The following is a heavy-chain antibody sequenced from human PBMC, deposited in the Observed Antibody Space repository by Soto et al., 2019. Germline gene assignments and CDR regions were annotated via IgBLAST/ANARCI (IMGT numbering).Heavy chain of an antibody. CDR2: ISAGGGST. CDR3: AHPRGYGVFDAYDI. J-gene: IGHJ3*02. V-gene: IGHV3-23*01. Sequence: GGSLRLSCAASGFTFSSYAMSWVRQAPGKGLEWVSAISAGGGSTYYADSVKGRFTISRDNSINTLYLQMDSLSTEDTAVYYCAHPRGYGVFDAYDIWGQGAMVTVSS. CDR1: GFTFSSYA. D-gene: IGHD4-17*01.